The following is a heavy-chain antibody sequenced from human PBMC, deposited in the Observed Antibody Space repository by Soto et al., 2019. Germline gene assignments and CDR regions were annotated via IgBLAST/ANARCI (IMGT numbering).Heavy chain of an antibody. CDR3: ASPPRWGQAAAKEATDYYYGMDV. Sequence: SVKVSCKASGGTFSSYAISWVRQAPGQGLEWMGGIIPIFGTANYAQKSQGRVTITADESTSTAYMELSSLRSEDTAVYYCASPPRWGQAAAKEATDYYYGMDVWGQGTTVTVSS. D-gene: IGHD6-13*01. V-gene: IGHV1-69*13. J-gene: IGHJ6*02. CDR2: IIPIFGTA. CDR1: GGTFSSYA.